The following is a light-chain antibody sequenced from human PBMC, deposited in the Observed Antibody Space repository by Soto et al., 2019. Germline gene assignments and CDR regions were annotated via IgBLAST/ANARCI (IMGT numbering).Light chain of an antibody. CDR2: DTS. Sequence: QAVVTQEPSLTVSPGGTVTLTCGSSTGAVTSGHYPYWVQQKPGQVPRTLIYDTSNKDSWTPARFSGSLLGDKAALTLSGAQHEDEDEYYCLLSYNDGRSGVFGGGTKLTVL. CDR3: LLSYNDGRSGV. CDR1: TGAVTSGHY. V-gene: IGLV7-46*01. J-gene: IGLJ3*02.